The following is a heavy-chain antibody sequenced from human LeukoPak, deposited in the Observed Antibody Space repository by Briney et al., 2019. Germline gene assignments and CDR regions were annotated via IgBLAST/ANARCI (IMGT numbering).Heavy chain of an antibody. V-gene: IGHV3-53*01. CDR1: GFTVSSNY. CDR2: IYSSGST. CDR3: AREGIYSSSWYEVAPDY. Sequence: GGSLRLSCAASGFTVSSNYMSWVRQAPGKGLEWVSVIYSSGSTYYADSVKGRFTISRDNSKNSLYLQMNSLRAEDTAVYYCAREGIYSSSWYEVAPDYWGQGTLVTVSS. J-gene: IGHJ4*02. D-gene: IGHD6-13*01.